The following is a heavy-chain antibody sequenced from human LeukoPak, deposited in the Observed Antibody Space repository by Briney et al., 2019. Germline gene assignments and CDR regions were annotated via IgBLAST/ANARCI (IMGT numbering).Heavy chain of an antibody. D-gene: IGHD3-10*01. CDR1: GYTFTSYY. Sequence: ASVKVSCKASGYTFTSYYMHWVRQAPGQGLEWMGIINPSGGSTSYAQKFQGRVTMTRDTSTSTVYMELSSLRSEDTAVYYCARGGDTMVRGAIPNDYWGQGTLVTVSS. J-gene: IGHJ4*02. CDR3: ARGGDTMVRGAIPNDY. CDR2: INPSGGST. V-gene: IGHV1-46*01.